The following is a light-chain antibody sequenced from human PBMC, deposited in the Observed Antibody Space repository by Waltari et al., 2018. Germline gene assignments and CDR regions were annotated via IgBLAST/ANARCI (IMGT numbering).Light chain of an antibody. Sequence: SYELTQPPSVSVSPGQTASITCSGDRLGDKYVCWYQQKPGQSPVLVIYQLNKRPPGIPEGFSGSNSGNTATLTISGTQAMDEADYYCQAWDSSTAHVVFGGGTKLTVL. J-gene: IGLJ2*01. CDR1: RLGDKY. CDR3: QAWDSSTAHVV. CDR2: QLN. V-gene: IGLV3-1*01.